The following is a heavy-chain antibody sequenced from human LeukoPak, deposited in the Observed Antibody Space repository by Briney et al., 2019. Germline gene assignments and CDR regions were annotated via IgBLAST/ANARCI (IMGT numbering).Heavy chain of an antibody. D-gene: IGHD4-17*01. CDR3: AIHSDYGNQIDY. V-gene: IGHV4-59*01. CDR1: GGSISSYY. Sequence: PSETLSLTCTVSGGSISSYYWSWIRLPPGKGLEWIGYLSKSGNTNYSPSLKSRVTIFGDTSKNQFFLKLSSVTAADTAVYYCAIHSDYGNQIDYWGQGTLVTVSS. J-gene: IGHJ4*02. CDR2: LSKSGNT.